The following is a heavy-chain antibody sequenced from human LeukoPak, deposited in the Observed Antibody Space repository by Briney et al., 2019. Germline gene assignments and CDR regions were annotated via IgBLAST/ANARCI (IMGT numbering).Heavy chain of an antibody. CDR2: ISYDGSNK. Sequence: GRSLRLSCAASGFTFSSYGMHWVRQAPGKGLEWVAVISYDGSNKYYADSVKGRFTISRDNSKNTLYLQMNSLRAEDTAVYYCAKDAVTAIGIDYWGQGTLVTVSS. J-gene: IGHJ4*02. V-gene: IGHV3-30*18. CDR3: AKDAVTAIGIDY. D-gene: IGHD5-18*01. CDR1: GFTFSSYG.